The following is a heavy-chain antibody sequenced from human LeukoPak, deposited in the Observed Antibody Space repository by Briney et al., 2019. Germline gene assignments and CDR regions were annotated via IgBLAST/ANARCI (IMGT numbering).Heavy chain of an antibody. J-gene: IGHJ5*02. V-gene: IGHV3-53*01. CDR2: IYSAGST. Sequence: GGSLRLSCAASGFTVTSNYMNWVRQAPGKGLEWVSVIYSAGSTYYADSVKGRFTISRDNSKNTLDLQMNSLGAEDTAVYYCARGGGAFCGSDCHRNLDLWGQGTLVTVSS. CDR1: GFTVTSNY. CDR3: ARGGGAFCGSDCHRNLDL. D-gene: IGHD2-21*02.